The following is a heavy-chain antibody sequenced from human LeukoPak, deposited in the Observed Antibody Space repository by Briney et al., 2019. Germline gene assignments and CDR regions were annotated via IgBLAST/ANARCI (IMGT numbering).Heavy chain of an antibody. CDR2: IGTAGDT. CDR3: AKGQGDYGNYYYYGMDV. J-gene: IGHJ6*02. V-gene: IGHV3-13*01. CDR1: GFTFSSYD. Sequence: GGSLRLSCAASGFTFSSYDMHWVRQATGKGLEWVSAIGTAGDTYYADSVKGRFTISRDNSKNTLYLQMNSLRAEDTAVYYCAKGQGDYGNYYYYGMDVWGQGTTVTVSS. D-gene: IGHD4-17*01.